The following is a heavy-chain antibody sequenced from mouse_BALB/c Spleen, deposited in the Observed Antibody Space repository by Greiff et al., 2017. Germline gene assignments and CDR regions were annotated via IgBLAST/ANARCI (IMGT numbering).Heavy chain of an antibody. CDR2: ISSGSSTI. D-gene: IGHD1-1*01. J-gene: IGHJ4*01. Sequence: EVKVVESGGGLVQPGGSRKLSCAASGFTFSSFGMHWVRQAPEKGLEWVAYISSGSSTIYYADTVKGRFTISRDNPKNTLFLQMTSLRSEDTAMYYCARLRTLYYAMDYWGQGTSVTVSS. CDR1: GFTFSSFG. CDR3: ARLRTLYYAMDY. V-gene: IGHV5-17*02.